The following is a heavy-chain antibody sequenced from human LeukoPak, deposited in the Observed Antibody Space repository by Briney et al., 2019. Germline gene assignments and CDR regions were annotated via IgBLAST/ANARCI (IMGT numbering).Heavy chain of an antibody. CDR3: ARDPYGDYVFDY. V-gene: IGHV3-23*01. D-gene: IGHD4-17*01. J-gene: IGHJ4*02. CDR1: GFTFSSYA. CDR2: ISVSGGST. Sequence: PGGSLRVSCAASGFTFSSYAMSWVRQAPEKGLEGVSGISVSGGSTYYADSVRGRFTISRDNSKNTLYLQMNSLRAEDTAVYYCARDPYGDYVFDYWGQGTLVTVSS.